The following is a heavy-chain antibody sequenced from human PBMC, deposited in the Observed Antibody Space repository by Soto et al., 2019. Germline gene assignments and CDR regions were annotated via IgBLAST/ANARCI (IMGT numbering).Heavy chain of an antibody. D-gene: IGHD6-13*01. Sequence: PSETLSLTCAVSGGSISSGGYSWSWIRQPPGKGLEWIGYIYHSGSTYYNPSLKSRVTISVDRSKNQFSLKLSSVTAADTAVYYCARVLAAAGTGWFDPWGQGTLVTV. V-gene: IGHV4-30-2*01. J-gene: IGHJ5*02. CDR1: GGSISSGGYS. CDR2: IYHSGST. CDR3: ARVLAAAGTGWFDP.